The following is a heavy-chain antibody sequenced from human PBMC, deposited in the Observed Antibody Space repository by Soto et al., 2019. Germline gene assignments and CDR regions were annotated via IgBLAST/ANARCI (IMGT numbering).Heavy chain of an antibody. V-gene: IGHV4-34*01. CDR3: ARGPGSSRGYYYYYMDV. J-gene: IGHJ6*03. CDR2: INHSGST. Sequence: QVQLQQWGAGLLKPSETLSLTCAVYGGSFSGYYWSWFRQPPGKGLEWIGEINHSGSTNYNPSLKSRVTISVDTSKNQFSLKLSSVTAADTAVYYCARGPGSSRGYYYYYMDVWGKGTTVTVSS. CDR1: GGSFSGYY. D-gene: IGHD6-6*01.